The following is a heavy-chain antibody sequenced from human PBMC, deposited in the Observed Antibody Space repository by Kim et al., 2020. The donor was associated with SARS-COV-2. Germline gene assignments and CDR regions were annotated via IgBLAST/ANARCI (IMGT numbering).Heavy chain of an antibody. CDR2: IYYSGST. D-gene: IGHD3-9*01. J-gene: IGHJ4*02. CDR3: ASNRFTLRYFDWLLGYYFDY. V-gene: IGHV4-30-4*01. CDR1: GGSISSGDYY. Sequence: SETLSLTCTVSGGSISSGDYYWGWIRQPPGKGLEWIGYIYYSGSTYYNPSLKSRVTISVDTSKNQFSLKLSSVTAADTAVYYCASNRFTLRYFDWLLGYYFDYWGQGTLVTVSS.